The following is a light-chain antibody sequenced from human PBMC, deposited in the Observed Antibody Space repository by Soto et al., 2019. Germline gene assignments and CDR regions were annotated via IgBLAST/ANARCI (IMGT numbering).Light chain of an antibody. V-gene: IGKV3-20*01. J-gene: IGKJ5*01. Sequence: EIVLTQSPGTLSLSPGERAPLSCRASQTVSSSFLAWYQQTPGQAPRLIIYAASSRATGIPDRFSGSGSGTDFTLTISRLEPEDVAVYYCQQYTSSLNTLGQGTRLEIK. CDR3: QQYTSSLNT. CDR2: AAS. CDR1: QTVSSSF.